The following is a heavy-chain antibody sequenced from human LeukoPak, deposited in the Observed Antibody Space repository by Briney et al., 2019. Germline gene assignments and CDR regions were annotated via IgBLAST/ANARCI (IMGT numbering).Heavy chain of an antibody. CDR2: ISETGRST. D-gene: IGHD1-26*01. CDR3: AKGRELPGLREPVYYFDY. CDR1: GFTFSTFA. J-gene: IGHJ4*02. V-gene: IGHV3-23*01. Sequence: PGGSLRLSCVASGFTFSTFAMNWVRQAPGKGLEWVSTISETGRSTYYADSVKGQFTISRDNSKNTLYLQMNSLRAEDTALYYCAKGRELPGLREPVYYFDYWGQGTLVTVSS.